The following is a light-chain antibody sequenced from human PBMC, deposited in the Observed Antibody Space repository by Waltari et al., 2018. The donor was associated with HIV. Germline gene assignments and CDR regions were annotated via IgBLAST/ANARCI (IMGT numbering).Light chain of an antibody. CDR1: QTVTNK. CDR3: QQSFSSPLT. V-gene: IGKV1-39*01. Sequence: DIQMTQSPSSLSASVGDSVPLTCRASQTVTNKVNWYQQKPGKAPKVLIYDASTLQSGVPSRFRGGGSWTDFTLTITSLQLDDFATYFCQQSFSSPLTFGPGTKVDI. J-gene: IGKJ3*01. CDR2: DAS.